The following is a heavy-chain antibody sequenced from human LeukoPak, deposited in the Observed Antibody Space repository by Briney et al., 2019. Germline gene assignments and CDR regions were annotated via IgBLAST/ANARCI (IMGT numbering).Heavy chain of an antibody. J-gene: IGHJ5*02. CDR1: GYSIRTSHY. V-gene: IGHV4-38-2*02. CDR3: ARRRRKQNPNWFDP. D-gene: IGHD2/OR15-2a*01. Sequence: SETLSLTCTVSGYSIRTSHYWGWIRQSPGKGLEWIGNIYRSGTTYYNPSLKSRVTISMDTSKNQFSLKLSSVTAADTAVYYCARRRRKQNPNWFDPWGQGTLVTVSS. CDR2: IYRSGTT.